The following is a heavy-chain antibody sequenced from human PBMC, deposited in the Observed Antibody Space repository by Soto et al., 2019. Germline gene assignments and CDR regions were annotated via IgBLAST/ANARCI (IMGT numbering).Heavy chain of an antibody. Sequence: GGSLRLSCAASGFTFSSYAMSWVRQAPGKGLEWASAISGSGGSTYYADSVKGRFTISRDTSKNTLYLQMNRLRAEDTAVYYCAKDLRDSSGYYYYIDYWGQGTLVTVSS. CDR3: AKDLRDSSGYYYYIDY. J-gene: IGHJ4*02. CDR2: ISGSGGST. D-gene: IGHD3-22*01. V-gene: IGHV3-23*01. CDR1: GFTFSSYA.